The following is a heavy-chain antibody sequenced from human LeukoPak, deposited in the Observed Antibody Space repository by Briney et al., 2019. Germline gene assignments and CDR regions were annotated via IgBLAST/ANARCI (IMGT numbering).Heavy chain of an antibody. CDR2: INPNSGGT. V-gene: IGHV1-2*02. CDR3: ARDVTADQSWFFDL. Sequence: ASVKVSCKASGYTFIGYYMHWVRQAPGQGLEWMGWINPNSGGTNYAQKFQGRVTMTRDTSTSTAYMELSRLTSDDTAVYYCARDVTADQSWFFDLWGRGTLVTVSS. J-gene: IGHJ2*01. D-gene: IGHD2-21*02. CDR1: GYTFIGYY.